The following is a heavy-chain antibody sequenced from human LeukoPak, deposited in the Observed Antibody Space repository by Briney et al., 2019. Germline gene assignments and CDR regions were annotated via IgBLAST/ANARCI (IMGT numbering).Heavy chain of an antibody. D-gene: IGHD6-13*01. CDR1: GYTFTGSY. Sequence: SVKVSCKTSGYTFTGSYIHWVRRAPGQGLEWMGGIIPIFGTANYAQKFQGRVTITTDESTSTAYMELSSLRSEDTAVYYCAITIAAAVNFDYWGQGTLVTFSS. CDR2: IIPIFGTA. J-gene: IGHJ4*02. V-gene: IGHV1-69*05. CDR3: AITIAAAVNFDY.